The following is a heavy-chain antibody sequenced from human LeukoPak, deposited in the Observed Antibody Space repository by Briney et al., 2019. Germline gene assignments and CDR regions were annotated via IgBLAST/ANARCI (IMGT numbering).Heavy chain of an antibody. CDR3: ARSVQYQLPTMGY. CDR2: IYHSGST. V-gene: IGHV4-4*02. J-gene: IGHJ4*02. CDR1: GGSISSSNW. D-gene: IGHD2-2*01. Sequence: SETLSLTCAVPGGSISSSNWWSWVRQPPGKGLEWIGEIYHSGSTNYNPSLKSRVTISVDKSKNQFSLKLNSVTAADTAVYYCARSVQYQLPTMGYWGQGTLVTVSS.